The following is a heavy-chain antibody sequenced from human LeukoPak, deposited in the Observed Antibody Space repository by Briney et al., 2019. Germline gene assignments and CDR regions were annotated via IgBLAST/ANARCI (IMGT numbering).Heavy chain of an antibody. CDR2: VSHSGST. J-gene: IGHJ4*02. CDR1: GGSVSNTNYY. D-gene: IGHD3-10*01. Sequence: SETLSLTCTVSGGSVSNTNYYWAWIRQPPGKGLEWIGSVSHSGSTYYNPSLKSRVSTSVDTSKNQFSLKLSSVTAADTAVYYCARYAGSTDLIYFDDWGQGTLVTVSS. V-gene: IGHV4-39*07. CDR3: ARYAGSTDLIYFDD.